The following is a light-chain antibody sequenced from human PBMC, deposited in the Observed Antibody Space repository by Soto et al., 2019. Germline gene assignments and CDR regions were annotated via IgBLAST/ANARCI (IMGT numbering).Light chain of an antibody. Sequence: QSALTRPPSASGSPGQSVTISCTGTSSDVGGYNYVSWYQQHPGKAPKLMIYEVTKRPSGVPDRFSGSKSGNTASLTVSGLQAEDEADYYCSSYVGSDNFVFGGGTKVTVL. CDR3: SSYVGSDNFV. V-gene: IGLV2-8*01. J-gene: IGLJ3*02. CDR1: SSDVGGYNY. CDR2: EVT.